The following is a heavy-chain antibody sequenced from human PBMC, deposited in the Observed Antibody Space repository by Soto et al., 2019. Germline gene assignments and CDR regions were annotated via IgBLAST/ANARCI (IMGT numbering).Heavy chain of an antibody. CDR1: GGSINLYY. V-gene: IGHV4-59*01. CDR2: VYYNGST. D-gene: IGHD1-7*01. CDR3: ARESGDNWDYEAY. Sequence: PSETLSLTCTVSGGSINLYYSSWIRQSPGKGLEWIGYVYYNGSTTYNPSLKSRVTISLDTSKNQFSLRLSSVTAADTAVYYCARESGDNWDYEAYWGQGTPVTVSS. J-gene: IGHJ4*02.